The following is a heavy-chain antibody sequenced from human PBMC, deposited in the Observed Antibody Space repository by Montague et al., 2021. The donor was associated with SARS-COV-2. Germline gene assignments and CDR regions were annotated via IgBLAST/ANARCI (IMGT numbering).Heavy chain of an antibody. CDR1: GGSFSGYY. CDR3: ARLRMTTVEKDAFDI. V-gene: IGHV4-34*01. D-gene: IGHD4-23*01. CDR2: INHSGST. Sequence: SESLSLTCAVYGGSFSGYYWSWIRQPPGKGLEWIGEINHSGSTNYNPSLKSRVTISVDTSKNQFSLKLSSVTAADTAVYYCARLRMTTVEKDAFDIWGQGTTVTVSS. J-gene: IGHJ3*02.